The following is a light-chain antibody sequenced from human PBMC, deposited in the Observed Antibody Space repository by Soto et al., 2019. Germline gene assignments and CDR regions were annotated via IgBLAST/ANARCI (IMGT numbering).Light chain of an antibody. CDR2: EVS. Sequence: IQLTQSPSSLSASVGDRVTITCRASQGISSYLAWYQQKAGKAPKLLIYEVSTLQSGVPSRFSGSGSGTDFTLTISSLQPEDFATYYCQHFKSYPLTFGGGTKVEIK. CDR3: QHFKSYPLT. V-gene: IGKV1-9*01. CDR1: QGISSY. J-gene: IGKJ4*01.